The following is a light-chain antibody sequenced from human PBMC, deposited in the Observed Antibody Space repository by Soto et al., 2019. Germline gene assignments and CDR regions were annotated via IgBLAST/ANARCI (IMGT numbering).Light chain of an antibody. CDR3: QQYNNWPPIT. Sequence: EIVMTQSPATLSVSPGERATLSCRSSQSVSSNVAWYQQKPGQAPRLLIYGASTRAHDIPARFSGSGSGTDFALTIISLQSEDFAVSYCQQYNNWPPITFGQGTRLEIK. CDR2: GAS. J-gene: IGKJ5*01. V-gene: IGKV3-15*01. CDR1: QSVSSN.